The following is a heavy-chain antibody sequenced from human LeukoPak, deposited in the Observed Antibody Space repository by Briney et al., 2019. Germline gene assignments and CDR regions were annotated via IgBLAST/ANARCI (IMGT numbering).Heavy chain of an antibody. D-gene: IGHD2-2*02. CDR2: ISGSGGST. CDR1: GFTVSSNY. Sequence: GGSLRLSCAASGFTVSSNYMSWARQAPGKGLEWVSAISGSGGSTYYADSVKGRFTISRDNSKNTLYLQMNSLRAEDTAVYYCAKITDLVVVPAAIRIPNDYWGQGTLVTVSS. J-gene: IGHJ4*02. V-gene: IGHV3-23*01. CDR3: AKITDLVVVPAAIRIPNDY.